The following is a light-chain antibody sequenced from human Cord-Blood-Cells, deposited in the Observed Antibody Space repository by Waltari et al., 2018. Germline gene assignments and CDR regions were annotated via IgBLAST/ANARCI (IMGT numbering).Light chain of an antibody. V-gene: IGLV2-23*01. CDR3: CSYAGSSTFVV. CDR1: STDVGSYNL. Sequence: QSALTPPASVSGSPGQSITISSTGTSTDVGSYNLVSWYQQHPGKAPKLMIYEGSKRPSGVSNRFSGSKSGNTASLTISGLQAEDEADYYCCSYAGSSTFVVFGGGTKLTVL. J-gene: IGLJ2*01. CDR2: EGS.